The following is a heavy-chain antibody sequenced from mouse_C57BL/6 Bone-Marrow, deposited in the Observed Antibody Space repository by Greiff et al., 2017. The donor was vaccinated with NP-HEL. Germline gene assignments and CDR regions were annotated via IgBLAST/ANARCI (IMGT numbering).Heavy chain of an antibody. V-gene: IGHV1-59*01. Sequence: QVQLQQPGAELVRPGTSVKLSCKASGYTFTSYWMHWVKQRPGQGLEWIGVIDPSDSYTNYKQKFKGKATLTVDTSSSTAYMQLSSLTSEDSAVYSCARVSTMVKWFAYWGQGTLVTVSA. D-gene: IGHD2-2*01. CDR3: ARVSTMVKWFAY. J-gene: IGHJ3*01. CDR1: GYTFTSYW. CDR2: IDPSDSYT.